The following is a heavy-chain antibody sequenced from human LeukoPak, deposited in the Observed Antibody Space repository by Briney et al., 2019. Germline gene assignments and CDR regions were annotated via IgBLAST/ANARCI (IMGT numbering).Heavy chain of an antibody. V-gene: IGHV3-11*01. J-gene: IGHJ3*02. CDR1: GFTFSDYY. CDR2: ISSSGSTI. CDR3: ARTDDVFDI. Sequence: PGASLRLSCEASGFTFSDYYMSWIRQAPGQGLEWVSYISSSGSTIYYADSVKGRFTISRDNAENSLYLQMNSLRAEDTAVYYCARTDDVFDIWGEGTMVTVSS.